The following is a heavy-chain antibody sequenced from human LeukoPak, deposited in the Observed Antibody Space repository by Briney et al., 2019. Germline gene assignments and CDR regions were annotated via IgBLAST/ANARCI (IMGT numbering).Heavy chain of an antibody. CDR1: GGSISNYC. D-gene: IGHD1-26*01. V-gene: IGHV4-59*08. J-gene: IGHJ3*02. CDR3: TRRRGGAVGNGHEFDI. CDR2: IYNSGST. Sequence: SATLSLTCTVAGGSISNYCGTSLRHPPGKGLEWVGYIYNSGSTDDAHSLKSRVSMSVVTSKTQFSLNLSSVTAADTAVYYCTRRRGGAVGNGHEFDIWGQGTMVTVSS.